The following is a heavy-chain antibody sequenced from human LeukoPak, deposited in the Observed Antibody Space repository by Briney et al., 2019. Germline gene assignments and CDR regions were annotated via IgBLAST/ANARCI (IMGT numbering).Heavy chain of an antibody. V-gene: IGHV4-59*01. CDR1: GGSISSYY. D-gene: IGHD6-19*01. CDR2: IYYSRST. Sequence: SETLSLTCTVSGGSISSYYWSWIRQPPGKGLEWIGYIYYSRSTNYNPSLKSRVTISVDTSKNQFSLKLSSVTAADTAVYYCASHSGWYRNSQFDYWGQGTLVTVSS. J-gene: IGHJ4*02. CDR3: ASHSGWYRNSQFDY.